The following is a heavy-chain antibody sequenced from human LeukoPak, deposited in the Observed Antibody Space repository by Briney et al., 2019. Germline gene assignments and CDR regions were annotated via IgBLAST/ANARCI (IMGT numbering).Heavy chain of an antibody. Sequence: PSETLSLTCTVSGASISSSSYYWGWLRQPPGKGLEWIGSINHGDNTYYNPSLKSRVTISVDTSKNQFSLKLNSVTAADTAVYYCARDYYDSRGEAFDIWGQGTMVTVSS. J-gene: IGHJ3*02. D-gene: IGHD3-22*01. CDR1: GASISSSSYY. CDR3: ARDYYDSRGEAFDI. V-gene: IGHV4-39*07. CDR2: INHGDNT.